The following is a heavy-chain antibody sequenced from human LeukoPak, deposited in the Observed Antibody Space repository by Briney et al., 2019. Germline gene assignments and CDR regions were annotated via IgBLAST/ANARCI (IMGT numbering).Heavy chain of an antibody. CDR1: GFTFSSYS. V-gene: IGHV3-21*01. Sequence: GGSLRLSCAASGFTFSSYSMNWVRQAPGKGLEWVSSISSSSSYIYYADSVKGRFTISRDNAKNSLYLQMNSLRAEDTAVYYCARGPSRYSSGWYSDYWGQGPLVTVSS. CDR3: ARGPSRYSSGWYSDY. J-gene: IGHJ4*02. D-gene: IGHD6-19*01. CDR2: ISSSSSYI.